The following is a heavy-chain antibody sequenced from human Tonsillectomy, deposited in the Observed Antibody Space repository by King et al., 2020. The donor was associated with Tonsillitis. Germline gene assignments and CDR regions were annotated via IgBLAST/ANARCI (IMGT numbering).Heavy chain of an antibody. CDR1: GITFSSYW. Sequence: VQLVESGGGLVQPGGSLRLSCAASGITFSSYWMHWVRQAPGKGLVWVSCIKGDGSSTTYADSVKGRFTISRDNAKNTLYLQMNSLRAEDTAVYFCARDIELSGTGPHFDYWGQGTLVTVSS. D-gene: IGHD6-19*01. J-gene: IGHJ4*02. V-gene: IGHV3-74*01. CDR3: ARDIELSGTGPHFDY. CDR2: IKGDGSST.